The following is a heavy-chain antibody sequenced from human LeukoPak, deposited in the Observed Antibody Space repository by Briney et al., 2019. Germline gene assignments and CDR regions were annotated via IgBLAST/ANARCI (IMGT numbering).Heavy chain of an antibody. Sequence: GESLKISCKGSGYSFTSYWIGWVRQMPGKGLEWMGIIYPGDSDNRYSPSFQGQVTISADKSISTAYLQWSSLKASDTAMYYCARHPNLYYYDSSGYSPLVDYWGQGTLVTVSS. D-gene: IGHD3-22*01. J-gene: IGHJ4*02. CDR3: ARHPNLYYYDSSGYSPLVDY. V-gene: IGHV5-51*01. CDR2: IYPGDSDN. CDR1: GYSFTSYW.